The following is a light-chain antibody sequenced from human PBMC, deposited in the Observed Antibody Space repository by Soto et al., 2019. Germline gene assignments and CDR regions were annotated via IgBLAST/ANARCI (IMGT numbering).Light chain of an antibody. CDR3: QQFDSVPCT. CDR1: QDIKNY. CDR2: DAA. J-gene: IGKJ2*02. V-gene: IGKV1-33*01. Sequence: IEMTQSPSALSASAGDRVTITCQASQDIKNYVIWYQQKPGRAPKLLSYDAASLGTGVSSRFSESASGTHFTLPISSLQPEDVAPYYCQQFDSVPCTFGQGTKLEIK.